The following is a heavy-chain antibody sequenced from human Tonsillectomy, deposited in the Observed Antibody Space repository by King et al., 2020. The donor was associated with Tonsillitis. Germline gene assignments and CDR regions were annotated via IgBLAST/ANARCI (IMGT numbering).Heavy chain of an antibody. CDR2: INSVGSTT. V-gene: IGHV3-74*01. CDR1: GFTFSSYW. CDR3: ARYSGSRRGFDF. J-gene: IGHJ4*02. D-gene: IGHD1-26*01. Sequence: VQLVESGGGLVQPGGSLRLSCAASGFTFSSYWMHWVRQAPGKGLVWVSRINSVGSTTSYADAVRGRFTSSRDNAKNTLNLQMDSLRAEDTAVYYCARYSGSRRGFDFWGQGSLVTVST.